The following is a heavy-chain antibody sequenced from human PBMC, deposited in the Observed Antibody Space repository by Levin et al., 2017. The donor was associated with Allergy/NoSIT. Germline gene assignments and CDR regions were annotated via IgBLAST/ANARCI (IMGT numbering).Heavy chain of an antibody. J-gene: IGHJ3*02. V-gene: IGHV3-30-3*01. Sequence: GGSLRLSCAASGFTFSSYAMHWVRQAPGKGLEWVAVISYDGSNKYYADSVKGRFTISRDNSKNTLYLQMNSLRAEDTAVYYCARDFRPRSGYDSRRVDAFDIWGQGTMVTVSS. CDR2: ISYDGSNK. CDR1: GFTFSSYA. CDR3: ARDFRPRSGYDSRRVDAFDI. D-gene: IGHD5-12*01.